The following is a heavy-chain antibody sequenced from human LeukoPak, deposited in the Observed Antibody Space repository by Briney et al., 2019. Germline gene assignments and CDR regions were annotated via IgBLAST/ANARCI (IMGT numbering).Heavy chain of an antibody. CDR1: GFTLSSYA. J-gene: IGHJ3*02. CDR2: ISDSGNT. D-gene: IGHD3-3*01. CDR3: ATTQYDFWSGYYHGAFDI. Sequence: GGSLRLSCAASGFTLSSYAMSWVRQAPGKGLEWVSAISDSGNTYHADSVKGRFTISRDSSKNTLFLQMNRLRPEDTAVYYCATTQYDFWSGYYHGAFDIWGQGTMVTVSS. V-gene: IGHV3-23*01.